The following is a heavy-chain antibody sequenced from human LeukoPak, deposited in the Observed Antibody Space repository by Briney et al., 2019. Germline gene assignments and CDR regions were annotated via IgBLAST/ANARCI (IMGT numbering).Heavy chain of an antibody. J-gene: IGHJ3*02. D-gene: IGHD6-19*01. Sequence: PSETLSLTCTVSGGSISSSSYYWSWIRQPAGKGLEWIGRIYTSGSTNYNPSLKSRVTISVDTSKNQFSLKLSSVTAADTAVYYCARPGSSGWTDAFDIWGQGTMVTVSS. V-gene: IGHV4-61*02. CDR3: ARPGSSGWTDAFDI. CDR1: GGSISSSSYY. CDR2: IYTSGST.